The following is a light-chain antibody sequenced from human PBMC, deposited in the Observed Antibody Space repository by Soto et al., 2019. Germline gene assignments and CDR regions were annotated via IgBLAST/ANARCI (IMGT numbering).Light chain of an antibody. CDR2: DAS. J-gene: IGKJ1*01. V-gene: IGKV3-11*01. Sequence: DIGLTQTAGTLSVPRGGRDTRACRASQSVSSYLAWYQQKPGQAPRLLIYDASNRATGIPARFSGSGPGTDFNLTMRCLDSEDFAVYYCERRSNWSWTFGQGTKVDIK. CDR1: QSVSSY. CDR3: ERRSNWSWT.